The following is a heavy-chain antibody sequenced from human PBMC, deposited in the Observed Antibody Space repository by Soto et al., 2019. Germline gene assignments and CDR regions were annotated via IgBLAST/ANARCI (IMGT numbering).Heavy chain of an antibody. V-gene: IGHV1-18*01. CDR3: ARSPRLVLLWFGELSYFDY. CDR2: ISAYNGNT. CDR1: GYTFTSYG. J-gene: IGHJ4*02. D-gene: IGHD3-10*01. Sequence: ASVKVSCKASGYTFTSYGISWVRQAPGQGLEWMGWISAYNGNTNYAQKLQGRVTMTTDTSTSTAYMELRSLRSDDTAVYYCARSPRLVLLWFGELSYFDYWGQGTLVTVSS.